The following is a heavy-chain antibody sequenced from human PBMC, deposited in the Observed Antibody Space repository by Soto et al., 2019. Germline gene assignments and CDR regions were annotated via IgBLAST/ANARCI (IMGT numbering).Heavy chain of an antibody. V-gene: IGHV1-3*01. CDR2: INAGNGNT. J-gene: IGHJ4*02. CDR1: GYTFTSYA. Sequence: QVQLVQSGAEVKKPGASVKVSCKASGYTFTSYAMHSVRQAPGQRLEWMGWINAGNGNTKYSQKFQGRVTITRDTSASTAYMELSSLRPEDTAVYYCASGFWLWFGECLPGAFDYWGQGTLVTVSS. D-gene: IGHD3-10*01. CDR3: ASGFWLWFGECLPGAFDY.